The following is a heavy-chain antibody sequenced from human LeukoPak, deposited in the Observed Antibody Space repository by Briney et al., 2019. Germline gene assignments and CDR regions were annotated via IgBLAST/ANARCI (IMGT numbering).Heavy chain of an antibody. CDR3: ARRGRNSSGWQDYL. Sequence: SETLSLTCTVSGGSISSYYWSRIRQPPGKGLEWIANIYHTGSTNYNPSLSSRVTISIDTAKNQFSLKLTSVTAADTAVYYCARRGRNSSGWQDYLWGQGTLVTVSS. D-gene: IGHD6-25*01. CDR1: GGSISSYY. V-gene: IGHV4-59*01. J-gene: IGHJ4*02. CDR2: IYHTGST.